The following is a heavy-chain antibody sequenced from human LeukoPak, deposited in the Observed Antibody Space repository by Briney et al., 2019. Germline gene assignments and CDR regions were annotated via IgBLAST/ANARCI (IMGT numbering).Heavy chain of an antibody. Sequence: ASVKVSCKASGYTFTSYNINWVRQATGQGLEWMGWMNPNSGNTGYAQKFQGRVTMTRNTSISTAYMELSSLRSEDTAVYYCARGLYTMIRGVIIHWGQGTLVTVSS. J-gene: IGHJ4*02. CDR2: MNPNSGNT. CDR1: GYTFTSYN. V-gene: IGHV1-8*01. CDR3: ARGLYTMIRGVIIH. D-gene: IGHD3-10*01.